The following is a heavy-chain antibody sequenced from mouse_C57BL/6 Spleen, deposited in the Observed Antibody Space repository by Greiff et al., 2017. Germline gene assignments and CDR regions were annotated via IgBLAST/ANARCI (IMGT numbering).Heavy chain of an antibody. CDR1: GYTFTSYW. CDR3: AREGYGNYFDY. J-gene: IGHJ2*01. Sequence: VQLKQPGAELVRPGSSVKLSCKASGYTFTSYWMDWVKQRPGQGLEWIGNIYPSDSETHYNQKFKDKATLTVDKSSSTAYMQLSSLTSEDSAVYYCAREGYGNYFDYWGQGTTLTVSS. CDR2: IYPSDSET. D-gene: IGHD2-1*01. V-gene: IGHV1-61*01.